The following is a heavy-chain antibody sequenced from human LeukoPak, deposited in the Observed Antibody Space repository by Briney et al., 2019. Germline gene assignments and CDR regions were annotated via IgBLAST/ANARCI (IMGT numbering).Heavy chain of an antibody. J-gene: IGHJ4*02. CDR2: ISFTGNTI. V-gene: IGHV3-48*03. CDR1: GFTFSDYE. Sequence: GGSLRLSCAASGFTFSDYEMNWVRQAPGKGLEWVSYISFTGNTIKYADSVKGRFTISRDNAKNSLYLQMNSLRAEDMALYYCAKAVYDSSGYFDYWGQGTLVTVSS. D-gene: IGHD3-22*01. CDR3: AKAVYDSSGYFDY.